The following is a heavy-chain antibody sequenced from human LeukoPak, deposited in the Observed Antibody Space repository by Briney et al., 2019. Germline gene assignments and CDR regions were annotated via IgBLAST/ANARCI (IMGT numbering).Heavy chain of an antibody. CDR2: ISYDGSNK. Sequence: QPGGSLRLSCAASGFTFSSYGMHWVRQAPGKGLEWVAVISYDGSNKYYADSVKGRFTISRGNSKNTLYLQMNSLRAEDTAVYYCAKDRARANTAMFDYWGQGTLVTVSS. CDR3: AKDRARANTAMFDY. D-gene: IGHD5-18*01. CDR1: GFTFSSYG. J-gene: IGHJ4*02. V-gene: IGHV3-30*18.